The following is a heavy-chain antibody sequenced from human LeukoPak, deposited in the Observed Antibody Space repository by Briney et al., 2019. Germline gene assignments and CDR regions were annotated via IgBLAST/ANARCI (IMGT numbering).Heavy chain of an antibody. CDR2: ISSSSSYI. CDR1: GFTFSSYS. V-gene: IGHV3-21*01. D-gene: IGHD2-2*01. CDR3: VSFYETY. Sequence: PGGSLRLSCAASGFTFSSYSMNWVRQAPGKGLEWVSSISSSSSYIYYADSVKGRFTISKDNAKNTVYLQMNNLRAEDTAVYYCVSFYETYWGRGTLVTVSS. J-gene: IGHJ4*02.